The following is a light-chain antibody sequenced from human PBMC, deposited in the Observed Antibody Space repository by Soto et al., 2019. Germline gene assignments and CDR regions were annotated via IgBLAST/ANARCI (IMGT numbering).Light chain of an antibody. CDR3: SSYTSSSTRVV. V-gene: IGLV2-14*01. CDR2: DVS. Sequence: QSALTQPASVSGSPGQSITISCTGNSSDVGGYNYVSWYQQHPGKAPKLMIYDVSNRPSGFSNRFSGSKSGNTASLTISGLQAEDEADYYCSSYTSSSTRVVFGGGTKLTVL. CDR1: SSDVGGYNY. J-gene: IGLJ2*01.